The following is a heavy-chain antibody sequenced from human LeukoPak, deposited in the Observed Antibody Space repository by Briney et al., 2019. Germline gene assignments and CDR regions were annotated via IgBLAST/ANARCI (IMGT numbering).Heavy chain of an antibody. V-gene: IGHV3-48*03. CDR2: ISGSGTTI. Sequence: GGSLRLSCAASGFRFSTYEMNWVRQAPGKGLEWISYISGSGTTIDYTDSVKGRFTISRDSAKNSVYLQMNSLRAEDTAVYFCTSGSYFSWGQGTLVTVSS. CDR1: GFRFSTYE. CDR3: TSGSYFS. D-gene: IGHD1-26*01. J-gene: IGHJ4*02.